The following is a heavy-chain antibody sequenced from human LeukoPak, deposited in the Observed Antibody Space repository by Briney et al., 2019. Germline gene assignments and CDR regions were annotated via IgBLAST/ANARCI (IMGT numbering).Heavy chain of an antibody. CDR1: GFTFSNYG. CDR2: ITGSGGNT. CDR3: ARERAGSGWDDFDY. D-gene: IGHD6-19*01. J-gene: IGHJ4*02. Sequence: GGALRLSCAASGFTFSNYGMNWVRQAPGKGLEWVSGITGSGGNTYYADSVKGRFTISRDNAKNSLYLQMNSLRAEDTAVYYCARERAGSGWDDFDYWGQGTLVTVSS. V-gene: IGHV3-23*01.